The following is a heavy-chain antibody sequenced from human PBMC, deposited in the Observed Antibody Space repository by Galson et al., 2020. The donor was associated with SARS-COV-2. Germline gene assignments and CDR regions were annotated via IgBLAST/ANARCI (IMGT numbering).Heavy chain of an antibody. CDR3: ASGGRWLQLGFDY. CDR2: INPNSGGT. Sequence: GESLKISCKASGYTFTGYYMHWVRQAPGQGLEWMGWINPNSGGTNYAQKFQGRVTMTRDTSISTAYMELSRLRSDDTAVYYCASGGRWLQLGFDYWGQGTLVTVSS. D-gene: IGHD5-12*01. CDR1: GYTFTGYY. V-gene: IGHV1-2*02. J-gene: IGHJ4*02.